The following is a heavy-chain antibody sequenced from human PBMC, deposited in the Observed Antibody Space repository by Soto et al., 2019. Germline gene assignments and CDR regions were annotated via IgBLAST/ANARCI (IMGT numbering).Heavy chain of an antibody. CDR2: LYSGGGT. D-gene: IGHD6-13*01. CDR3: ARDSSTWYEFPY. V-gene: IGHV3-66*01. J-gene: IGHJ4*02. CDR1: GFTVNSSY. Sequence: GSLRLSCAVSGFTVNSSYISWVRQAPGKGLEWVSVLYSGGGTYYADSVKGRFTISRDNSKNTLYLQMNTLRGDDTAVYYCARDSSTWYEFPYWGQGTLVTVSS.